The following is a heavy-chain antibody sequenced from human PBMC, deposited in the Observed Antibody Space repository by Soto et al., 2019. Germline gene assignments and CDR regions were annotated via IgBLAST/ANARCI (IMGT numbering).Heavy chain of an antibody. CDR2: ITDTGGDA. V-gene: IGHV3-23*01. CDR3: ARGSTDSYPGSRIFDF. Sequence: GGSLRLSCVASGLTFGSRAMTWVRQAPGEGLQWVSTITDTGGDAKYTDSVRGRFVISRDNSKKTLYLQMTSLTAEDSAMYYCARGSTDSYPGSRIFDFWGRGTLVTVSS. J-gene: IGHJ4*02. D-gene: IGHD3-10*01. CDR1: GLTFGSRA.